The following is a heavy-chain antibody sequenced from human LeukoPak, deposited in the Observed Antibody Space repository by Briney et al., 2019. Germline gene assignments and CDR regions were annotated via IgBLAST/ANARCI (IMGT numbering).Heavy chain of an antibody. V-gene: IGHV3-23*01. D-gene: IGHD3-16*01. CDR3: AKEGSRRRFDFDS. Sequence: GGSLRLSCAASGFTFSNFAMSWFRQAPGRGLEWVSAAGTATDTSYADSVKGRFTISRDNSKNTLYLQMNSLGAEDTTVYYCAKEGSRRRFDFDSWGRGTLVTVSS. CDR2: AGTATDT. CDR1: GFTFSNFA. J-gene: IGHJ4*02.